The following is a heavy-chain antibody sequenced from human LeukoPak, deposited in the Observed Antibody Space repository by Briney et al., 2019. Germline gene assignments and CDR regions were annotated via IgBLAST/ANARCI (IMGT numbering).Heavy chain of an antibody. D-gene: IGHD6-6*01. V-gene: IGHV3-30-3*01. CDR1: GFTFSSYA. CDR3: ARISIHDAFDI. CDR2: ISYDGSNK. Sequence: GGSLRLSCAASGFTFSSYAMHWVRQAPGKGLEWVAVISYDGSNKYYADSVKGRFTISRDNSKNTLYLQMNSLRAEDTAVYYCARISIHDAFDIWGQGTMVTVSS. J-gene: IGHJ3*02.